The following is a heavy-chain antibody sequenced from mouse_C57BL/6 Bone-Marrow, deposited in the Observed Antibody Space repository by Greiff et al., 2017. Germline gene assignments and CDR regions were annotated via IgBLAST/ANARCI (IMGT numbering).Heavy chain of an antibody. Sequence: QVQLQQSGAELARPGASVKMSCKASGYTFTSYTMHWVKQRPGQGLEWIGYINPSSGYTKYNQKFKDKATLTADKSSSTAYMQLSSLTSEDSAVYYCARKGCGNYAYAMHYWGQGTSVTVSS. CDR1: GYTFTSYT. V-gene: IGHV1-4*01. CDR2: INPSSGYT. J-gene: IGHJ4*01. CDR3: ARKGCGNYAYAMHY. D-gene: IGHD2-1*01.